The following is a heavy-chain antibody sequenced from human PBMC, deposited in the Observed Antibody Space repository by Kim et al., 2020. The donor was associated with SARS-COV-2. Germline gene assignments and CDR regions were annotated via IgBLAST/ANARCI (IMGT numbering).Heavy chain of an antibody. CDR2: IIPIFGTA. J-gene: IGHJ4*02. CDR1: GGTFSSYA. D-gene: IGHD3-22*01. Sequence: SVKVSCKASGGTFSSYAISWVRQAPGQGLEWMGGIIPIFGTANYAQKFQGRVTITADESTSIAYMELSSLRSEDTAVYYCARFGLYDSSGYYGDYWGQGTLVTVSS. V-gene: IGHV1-69*13. CDR3: ARFGLYDSSGYYGDY.